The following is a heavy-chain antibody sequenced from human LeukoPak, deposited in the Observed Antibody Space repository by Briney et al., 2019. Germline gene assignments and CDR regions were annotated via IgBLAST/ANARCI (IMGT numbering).Heavy chain of an antibody. Sequence: AGTLRLSCAASGCTISIYAMSWVRQPPGKGLQWVSSITRSGDGTYYADSVKGRFTISRDNSENMLYLQMHSLRVEDTAVYFCAKDRPNYYGSNGHYYRRDGDYWGQGTLVTVSS. J-gene: IGHJ4*02. CDR2: ITRSGDGT. V-gene: IGHV3-23*01. CDR1: GCTISIYA. D-gene: IGHD3-22*01. CDR3: AKDRPNYYGSNGHYYRRDGDY.